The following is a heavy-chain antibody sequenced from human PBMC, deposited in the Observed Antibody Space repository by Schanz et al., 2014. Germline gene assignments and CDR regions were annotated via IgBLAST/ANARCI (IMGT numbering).Heavy chain of an antibody. CDR1: GFTFSDHH. Sequence: EVQVVESGGGLVQPGGSLRLSCAASGFTFSDHHMDWVRQAPGKGLEWLGRTRNKANSYTTGYAASVKGRFTISRDESKNSLYLQMNSLKTEDTAVYYCARSPRMGVWGQGTMVTVSS. J-gene: IGHJ6*02. V-gene: IGHV3-72*01. CDR2: TRNKANSYTT. CDR3: ARSPRMGV.